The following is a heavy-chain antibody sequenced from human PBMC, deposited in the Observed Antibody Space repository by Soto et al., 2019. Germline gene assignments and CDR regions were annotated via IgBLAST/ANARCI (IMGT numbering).Heavy chain of an antibody. CDR1: VVSFRCYY. CDR3: ARVPSP. Sequence: TLSLTFAFYVVSFRCYYWSWIRQPPGKGLEWIGEINHSGSTYYNPSLKSRVTISVDRSKNQFSLKLSSVTAADTAVYYCARVPSPWGQGTLVTVSS. V-gene: IGHV4-34*01. CDR2: INHSGST. J-gene: IGHJ5*02.